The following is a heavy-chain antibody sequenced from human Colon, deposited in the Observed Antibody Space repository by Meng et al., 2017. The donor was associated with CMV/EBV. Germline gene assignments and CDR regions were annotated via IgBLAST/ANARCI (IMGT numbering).Heavy chain of an antibody. CDR2: INHYSGDT. V-gene: IGHV1-2*06. Sequence: KASCKASGYTFTSCVFHWWRQAPGEGLEWMVRINHYSGDTDYAQTFRGRVTMTDDASIKTAHLTLERLRSDDTAVYYCAEGREIIPNTWGQGTLVTVSS. D-gene: IGHD2-2*02. CDR3: AEGREIIPNT. J-gene: IGHJ5*02. CDR1: GYTFTSCV.